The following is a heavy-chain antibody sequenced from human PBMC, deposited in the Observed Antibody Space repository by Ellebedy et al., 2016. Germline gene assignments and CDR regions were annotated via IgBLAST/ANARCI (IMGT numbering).Heavy chain of an antibody. CDR3: TRAHDADYYYYYYYMDV. CDR2: IRSKAYGGTT. J-gene: IGHJ6*03. CDR1: GFTFGDYA. D-gene: IGHD3-3*01. V-gene: IGHV3-49*03. Sequence: GGSLRLSCTASGFTFGDYAMSWFRQAPGKGLEWVGFIRSKAYGGTTEYAASVKGRFTISRDDSKSIAYLQMNSLKTEDTAVYYCTRAHDADYYYYYYYMDVWGKGTTVTVSS.